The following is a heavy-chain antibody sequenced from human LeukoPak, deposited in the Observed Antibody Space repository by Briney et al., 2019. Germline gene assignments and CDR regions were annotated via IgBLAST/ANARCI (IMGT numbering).Heavy chain of an antibody. Sequence: GGSLRLSCAASGFSFSDYYMSWIRQAPGKGLEWVSFISGSGSTTYADSVKGRFTISRDNAKNSLYLEMNSLRSEDTAVYCCAFPVREPDYWGQGALVTVSS. CDR1: GFSFSDYY. V-gene: IGHV3-11*04. D-gene: IGHD3-10*01. CDR3: AFPVREPDY. CDR2: ISGSGSTT. J-gene: IGHJ4*02.